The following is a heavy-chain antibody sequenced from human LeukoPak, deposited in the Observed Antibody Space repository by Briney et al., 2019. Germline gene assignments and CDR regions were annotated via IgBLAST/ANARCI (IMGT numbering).Heavy chain of an antibody. Sequence: GGSLRLSCTASGFSFSVYEMNWVRQAPGRGLEWISFISGSGSHTYYADSVKGRFTISRDNAKNSLYLQMNSLRVEDTAVYYCARDSLPMAVTGPFDHWGQGALVTVSS. J-gene: IGHJ4*02. D-gene: IGHD6-19*01. CDR2: ISGSGSHT. V-gene: IGHV3-48*03. CDR3: ARDSLPMAVTGPFDH. CDR1: GFSFSVYE.